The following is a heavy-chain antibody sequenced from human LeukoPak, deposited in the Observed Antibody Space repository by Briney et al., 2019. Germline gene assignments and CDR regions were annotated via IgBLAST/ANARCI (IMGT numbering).Heavy chain of an antibody. D-gene: IGHD7-27*01. CDR3: ARERHDWGWGYYYYGMDV. CDR1: DGSISSYY. Sequence: PSETLSLTCTVSDGSISSYYWSWIRQPPGKGLEWIGYIYYSGSTNYNPSLKSRVTISVDTSKNQFSLKLSSVTAADTAVYYCARERHDWGWGYYYYGMDVWGQGTTVTVSS. J-gene: IGHJ6*02. CDR2: IYYSGST. V-gene: IGHV4-59*01.